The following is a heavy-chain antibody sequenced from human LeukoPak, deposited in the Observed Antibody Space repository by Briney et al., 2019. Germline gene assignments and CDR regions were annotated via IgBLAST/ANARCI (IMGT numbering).Heavy chain of an antibody. V-gene: IGHV3-15*01. J-gene: IGHJ4*02. CDR2: IKSKTDCGTT. D-gene: IGHD2-15*01. CDR3: TQGLVY. Sequence: GGSLRLSCAASGFTFSNAWMSWVRQAPGKGLEWVGRIKSKTDCGTTDYAAPVKGRFTISRDDSKNTLYLQMNSLKTEDTAVYYCTQGLVYWGQGTLVTVSS. CDR1: GFTFSNAW.